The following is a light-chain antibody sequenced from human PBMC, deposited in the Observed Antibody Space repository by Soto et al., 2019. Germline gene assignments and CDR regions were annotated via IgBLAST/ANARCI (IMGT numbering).Light chain of an antibody. CDR2: GAS. CDR3: QQYDSSPIT. CDR1: QSVSSSY. Sequence: EIGLTQSPGTLSLSPGERATLSCRASQSVSSSYLAWYQQKPGQAPSLLIYGASRRATGIPDRFSGSGSGTDFTLTISRLEPEDFAVYYCQQYDSSPITFGQGTRLEI. J-gene: IGKJ5*01. V-gene: IGKV3-20*01.